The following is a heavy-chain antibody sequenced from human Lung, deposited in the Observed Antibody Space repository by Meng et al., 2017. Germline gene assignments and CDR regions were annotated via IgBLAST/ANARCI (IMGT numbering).Heavy chain of an antibody. CDR1: GGSFSDYY. CDR3: ARGPTTMAHDFDY. CDR2: INHSGST. D-gene: IGHD4-11*01. V-gene: IGHV4-34*01. Sequence: QVHLQQWGAGLLQPSCAMSIPGVVSGGSFSDYYWSWIRQPPGKGLEWIGEINHSGSTNYNPSLESRATISVDTSQNNLSLKLSSVTAADSAVYYCARGPTTMAHDFDYWGQGTLVTVSS. J-gene: IGHJ4*02.